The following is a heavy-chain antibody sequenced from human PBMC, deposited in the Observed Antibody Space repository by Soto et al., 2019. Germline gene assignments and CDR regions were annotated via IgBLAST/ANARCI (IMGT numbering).Heavy chain of an antibody. Sequence: GASVKVSCKASGYTFTGYYMHWVRQAPGQGLEWMGWINPNSGGTNYAQKFQGWVTMTRDTSISTAYMELSRLRSDDTAVYYCARGVPIFDEDYYYYYYMDVWGKGTTVTVSS. V-gene: IGHV1-2*04. D-gene: IGHD3-3*02. CDR3: ARGVPIFDEDYYYYYYMDV. CDR2: INPNSGGT. J-gene: IGHJ6*03. CDR1: GYTFTGYY.